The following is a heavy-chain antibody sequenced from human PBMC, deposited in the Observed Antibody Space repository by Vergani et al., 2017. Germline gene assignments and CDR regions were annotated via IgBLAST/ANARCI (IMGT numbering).Heavy chain of an antibody. V-gene: IGHV3-23*01. CDR3: AKATPRNSGYDYLYYYHAMDV. D-gene: IGHD5-12*01. CDR2: ISGSGGST. J-gene: IGHJ6*02. CDR1: GFTFNHYA. Sequence: EVQLLESGGDLVQPGGSLRLSCAASGFTFNHYAMNWVRQAPGKGLEWVSGISGSGGSTYYAGSVKGRFTISRDSSKNTLYLQMNRLSAGDPAVYYCAKATPRNSGYDYLYYYHAMDVWGQGTTVTVSS.